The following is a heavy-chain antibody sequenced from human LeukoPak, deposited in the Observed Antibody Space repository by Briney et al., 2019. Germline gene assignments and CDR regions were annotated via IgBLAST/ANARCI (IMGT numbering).Heavy chain of an antibody. CDR3: ARTFGVVWYFDL. V-gene: IGHV4-30-4*01. CDR1: GGSISSGDYY. J-gene: IGHJ2*01. D-gene: IGHD3-3*01. Sequence: ASQTLSLTCTVSGGSISSGDYYWSWIRQPPGKGLEWIGYIYYSGSTYYNPSLKSRVTISVDTSKNQFPLKLSSVTAADTAVYYCARTFGVVWYFDLWGRGTLVTVSS. CDR2: IYYSGST.